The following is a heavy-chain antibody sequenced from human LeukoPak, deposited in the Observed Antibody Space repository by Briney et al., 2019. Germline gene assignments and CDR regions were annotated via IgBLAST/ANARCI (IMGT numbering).Heavy chain of an antibody. CDR3: AKDHTIFGVVIPGY. CDR2: ISYDGSNK. D-gene: IGHD3-3*01. Sequence: GRSLRVSCAASGFIFSDFAMHWVRQAPGKGLEWVAVISYDGSNKYYADSVKGRFTISRDNSKNTLYLQMNSLRAEDTAVYYCAKDHTIFGVVIPGYWGQGTLVTVSS. J-gene: IGHJ4*02. CDR1: GFIFSDFA. V-gene: IGHV3-30*04.